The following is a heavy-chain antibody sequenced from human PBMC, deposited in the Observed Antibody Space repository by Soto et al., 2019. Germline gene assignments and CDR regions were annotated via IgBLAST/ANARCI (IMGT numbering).Heavy chain of an antibody. J-gene: IGHJ5*02. CDR3: ARGGNGHENWFDP. V-gene: IGHV4-59*01. CDR1: GGSISSYY. D-gene: IGHD1-1*01. CDR2: IYYSGST. Sequence: QVQLQESGPGLVKPSETLSLTCTVSGGSISSYYWSWIRQPPGKGLEWIGYIYYSGSTNYNPSLKSRVTISVDTSKNQFSLKLSSVTAADTAVYYCARGGNGHENWFDPWGQGTLVTVSS.